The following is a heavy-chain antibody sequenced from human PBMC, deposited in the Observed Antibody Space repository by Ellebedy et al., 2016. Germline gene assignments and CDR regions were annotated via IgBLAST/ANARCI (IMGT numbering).Heavy chain of an antibody. D-gene: IGHD2-15*01. V-gene: IGHV1-18*01. CDR2: ISGYSGNT. J-gene: IGHJ4*02. CDR3: ARAKYCNSGTCYPRGFDY. CDR1: GYTFSSHG. Sequence: ASVKVSCKASGYTFSSHGISWVRQAPGQGLEWMGWISGYSGNTDYAQNLQGRVTMTTDTSTTTAYMELRSLRSDDTAFYYCARAKYCNSGTCYPRGFDYWGQGSLVTVSS.